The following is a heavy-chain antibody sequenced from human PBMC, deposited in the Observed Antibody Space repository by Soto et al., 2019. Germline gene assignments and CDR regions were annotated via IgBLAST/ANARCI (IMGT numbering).Heavy chain of an antibody. J-gene: IGHJ4*02. V-gene: IGHV3-23*01. CDR2: VSADGVSS. CDR3: AKTRQAPVGTHFFDL. Sequence: GGSLRLSCEGSGFTFSSFAMGWVRQAPGKGLEWLSSVSADGVSSFSADSVRGRFRVSRDNSTNTLFLQMRFLRVEDTAVYYCAKTRQAPVGTHFFDLWGQGTQVTV. CDR1: GFTFSSFA.